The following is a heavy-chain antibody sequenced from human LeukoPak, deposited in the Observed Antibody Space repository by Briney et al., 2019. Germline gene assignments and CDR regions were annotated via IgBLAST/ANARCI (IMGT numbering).Heavy chain of an antibody. CDR1: RYTFTDYY. CDR2: INPNSGGT. J-gene: IGHJ5*02. CDR3: ARGGRSLGYCSSSSCLDWFDP. V-gene: IGHV1-2*02. Sequence: ASVKVSCKASRYTFTDYYMHWVRQAPGQGLEWMGWINPNSGGTNYAQKFQGRVTMTRDTSISTAYMELSRLRSDVTAVYYCARGGRSLGYCSSSSCLDWFDPWGQGTLVTVSS. D-gene: IGHD2-2*01.